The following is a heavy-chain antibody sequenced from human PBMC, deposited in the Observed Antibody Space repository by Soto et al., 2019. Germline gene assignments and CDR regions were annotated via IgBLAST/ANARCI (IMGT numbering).Heavy chain of an antibody. V-gene: IGHV4-59*08. CDR1: GSPISSYY. CDR2: IYYSGST. J-gene: IGHJ5*02. D-gene: IGHD2-15*01. Sequence: SETLSLTCTVSGSPISSYYWNSIRQPPRKGLEWIGYIYYSGSTKYNPSLKSRVTISVDTSKNQFSLKLSSVTAADTAVYYCARHVGYYSQGEWFDPWGQGTLVTVSS. CDR3: ARHVGYYSQGEWFDP.